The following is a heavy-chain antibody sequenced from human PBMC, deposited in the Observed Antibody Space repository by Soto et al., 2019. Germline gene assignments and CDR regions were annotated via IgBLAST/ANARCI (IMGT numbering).Heavy chain of an antibody. D-gene: IGHD3-22*01. J-gene: IGHJ6*02. Sequence: GASVKVSCKASGYTFTSYGISWVRQAPGQGLEWMEWISAYNGNTNYAQKLQGRVTMTTDTSTSTAYMELRSLRSDDTAVYYCARGEIVEVHYGMDVWGQGTTVTVSS. V-gene: IGHV1-18*01. CDR2: ISAYNGNT. CDR3: ARGEIVEVHYGMDV. CDR1: GYTFTSYG.